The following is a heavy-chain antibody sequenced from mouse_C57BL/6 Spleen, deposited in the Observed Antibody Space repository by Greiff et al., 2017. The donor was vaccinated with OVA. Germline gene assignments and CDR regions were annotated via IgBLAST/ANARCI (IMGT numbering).Heavy chain of an antibody. CDR1: GFTFSSYG. D-gene: IGHD2-5*01. CDR2: ISSGGSDT. V-gene: IGHV5-6*01. Sequence: EVHLVESGGDLVKPGGSLKLSCAASGFTFSSYGMYWVRQTPDKRLEWVGTISSGGSDTNYTHSVKGRATITRDNANNTLYLQMSSLKSEDTAIYYCASFYSNYGDYAMDYWGQGTSVTVSS. CDR3: ASFYSNYGDYAMDY. J-gene: IGHJ4*01.